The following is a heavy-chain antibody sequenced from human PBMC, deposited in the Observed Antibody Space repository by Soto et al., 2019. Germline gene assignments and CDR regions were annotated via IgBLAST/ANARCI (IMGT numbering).Heavy chain of an antibody. CDR2: ISGSGGST. J-gene: IGHJ4*02. Sequence: GGSLRLSCAASGFTFSSYAMSWVRQAPGKGLEWVSAISGSGGSTYYADSVKGRFTISRDNSKNTLYLQMNSLRAEDTAVYYCAKDCRANYYDSSGYYPYYFDYWGQGTLVTVSS. CDR3: AKDCRANYYDSSGYYPYYFDY. D-gene: IGHD3-22*01. CDR1: GFTFSSYA. V-gene: IGHV3-23*01.